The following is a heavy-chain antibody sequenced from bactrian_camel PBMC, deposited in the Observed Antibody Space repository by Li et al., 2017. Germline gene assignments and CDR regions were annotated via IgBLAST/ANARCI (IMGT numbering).Heavy chain of an antibody. D-gene: IGHD7*01. Sequence: LVESGGGSVQAGGSLRLSCAASGYTSTTYCMAWFRQAPGKERERVALIDDDGRKSYGDSVKGRFTISRDNAKNSMYLQMNNMKSEDTALYYCAMGSGAANDHKGQGTQVTVS. CDR2: IDDDGRK. CDR1: GYTSTTYC. J-gene: IGHJ4*01. V-gene: IGHV3S26*01.